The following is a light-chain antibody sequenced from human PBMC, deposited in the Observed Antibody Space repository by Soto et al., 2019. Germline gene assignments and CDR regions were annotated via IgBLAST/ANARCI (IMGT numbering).Light chain of an antibody. Sequence: QSVLTQPPSASGSPGQSVTTSCTGTSSDVGGYNYVSWYQQHPGKAPKLMIYEVSKRPSGVPDRFSGSKSGNTASLTVSGLQAEDEADYYCSSYAGSNNVFGGGTKLTVL. CDR1: SSDVGGYNY. J-gene: IGLJ2*01. CDR3: SSYAGSNNV. V-gene: IGLV2-8*01. CDR2: EVS.